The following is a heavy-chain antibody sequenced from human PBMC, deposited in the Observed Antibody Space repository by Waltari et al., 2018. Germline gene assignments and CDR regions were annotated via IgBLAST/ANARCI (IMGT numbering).Heavy chain of an antibody. CDR1: GATFPDIY. CDR3: ATALGGGISASRPFHF. CDR2: LDPEDGQA. Sequence: EVQLLQSGAEVTNPGTPVNIYCKVSGATFPDIYIHWLNQAPGKGLNWMGLLDPEDGQAIDAQKFQGRVTMTADTSIHTAYMELTSLTSEDTAFYYCATALGGGISASRPFHFWGQGTMITVSS. V-gene: IGHV1-69-2*01. D-gene: IGHD3-10*01. J-gene: IGHJ3*01.